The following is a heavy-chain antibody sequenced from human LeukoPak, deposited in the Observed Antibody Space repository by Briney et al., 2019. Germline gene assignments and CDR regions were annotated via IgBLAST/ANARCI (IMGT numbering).Heavy chain of an antibody. CDR3: ARDGKDEGFDY. D-gene: IGHD1-26*01. J-gene: IGHJ4*02. V-gene: IGHV1-69*04. Sequence: RASVKVSCKASGGTFSSYAISWVRQAPGQGLEWMGRIIPILGIANYAQKFQGRVTITADKSTSTAYMELSSLRSEDTAVYYCARDGKDEGFDYWGQGTLVTVSS. CDR1: GGTFSSYA. CDR2: IIPILGIA.